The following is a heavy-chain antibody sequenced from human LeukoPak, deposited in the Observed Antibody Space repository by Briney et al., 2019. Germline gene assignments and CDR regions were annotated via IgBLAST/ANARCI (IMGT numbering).Heavy chain of an antibody. CDR1: GGSISSYY. Sequence: KPSETLSLTCTVSGGSISSYYWSWIRQPPGKGLEWIGYIYYSGSTNYNPSLKSRVTISVDTSKNQFSLKLSSVTAADTAVYYCAGAQAGSYYYYGMDVWGQGTTVTVSS. CDR2: IYYSGST. CDR3: AGAQAGSYYYYGMDV. V-gene: IGHV4-59*01. D-gene: IGHD6-13*01. J-gene: IGHJ6*02.